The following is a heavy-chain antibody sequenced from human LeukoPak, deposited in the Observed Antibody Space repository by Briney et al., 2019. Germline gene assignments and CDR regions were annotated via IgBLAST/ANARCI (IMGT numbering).Heavy chain of an antibody. V-gene: IGHV3-48*04. Sequence: PGGSLRLSCAASGFAFNTYSMNWVRLAPGKGLEWVSYISSSGSTIYYADSVKGRFTISRDNAKNSLYLQMNSLRAEDTAVYYCAELGITMIGGVWGKGTTVTISS. D-gene: IGHD3-10*02. J-gene: IGHJ6*04. CDR3: AELGITMIGGV. CDR1: GFAFNTYS. CDR2: ISSSGSTI.